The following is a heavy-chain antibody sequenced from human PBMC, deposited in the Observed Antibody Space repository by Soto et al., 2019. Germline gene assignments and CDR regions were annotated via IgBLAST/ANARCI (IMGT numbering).Heavy chain of an antibody. CDR1: GYSFTSYW. CDR3: ARRGRYCSGGSCFHYYYYGMDV. CDR2: IYPGDSDT. D-gene: IGHD2-15*01. Sequence: GESLKISCKGSGYSFTSYWIGWVRQMPGKGLEWMGIIYPGDSDTRYSPSFQGQVTISADKSISTAYLQWSSLKASDTAMYYCARRGRYCSGGSCFHYYYYGMDVWGQGITVTVSS. J-gene: IGHJ6*02. V-gene: IGHV5-51*01.